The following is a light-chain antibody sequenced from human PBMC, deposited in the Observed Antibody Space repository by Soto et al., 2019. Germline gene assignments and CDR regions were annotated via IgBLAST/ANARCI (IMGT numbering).Light chain of an antibody. CDR2: GAS. V-gene: IGKV3-20*01. Sequence: EIVLTQSPGTLTLSPGDRGTLSCRASQSVSNSYLAWYQQKPGQAPRLLIYGASSRATGIPDRFSGSGSGTDFTLTISRLEPEDFAVYYCHQYNGWPRTFGQGTKVDIK. CDR1: QSVSNSY. J-gene: IGKJ1*01. CDR3: HQYNGWPRT.